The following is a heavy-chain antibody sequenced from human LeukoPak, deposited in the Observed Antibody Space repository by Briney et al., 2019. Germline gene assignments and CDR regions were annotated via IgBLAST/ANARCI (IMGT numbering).Heavy chain of an antibody. CDR2: IWYDGSNK. CDR1: GFTFNNYG. D-gene: IGHD1-26*01. Sequence: GGSLRLSCAASGFTFNNYGMHWVRQAPGKGLEWVAVIWYDGSNKYYADSVKGRFTISRDNSKNTLYLQMNSLRAEDTAVYYCARDLSGSYYSSLDYWGQGTLVTVSS. J-gene: IGHJ4*02. V-gene: IGHV3-33*08. CDR3: ARDLSGSYYSSLDY.